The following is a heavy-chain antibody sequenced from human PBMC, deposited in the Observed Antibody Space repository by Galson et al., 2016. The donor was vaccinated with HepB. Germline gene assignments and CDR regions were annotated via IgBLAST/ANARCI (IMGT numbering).Heavy chain of an antibody. CDR2: IWYDGTKN. J-gene: IGHJ5*02. D-gene: IGHD1-14*01. CDR3: AKEDLVDAFGARKYNTKYFDP. CDR1: GFTFSSYG. V-gene: IGHV3-33*03. Sequence: SLRLSCAASGFTFSSYGMHWVRQAPGKGLEWVALIWYDGTKNNHADSVKGRFTISRDNAKDTLYLHLNSLRAEDTAVYYCAKEDLVDAFGARKYNTKYFDPWGQGTLVTVSS.